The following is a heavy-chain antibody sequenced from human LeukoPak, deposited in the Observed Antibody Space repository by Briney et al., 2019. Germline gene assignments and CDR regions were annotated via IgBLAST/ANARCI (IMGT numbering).Heavy chain of an antibody. Sequence: GASVKVSCKASGGTFTSYAISWVRQAPGQGLEWMGGIRPIFGTANYAQKYQGRVTITADESTSTAYMELSSLRSEDTAVYYCARLGVLGYCSSTSCRLKEYYMDVWGKGTTVTVSS. D-gene: IGHD2-2*01. J-gene: IGHJ6*03. V-gene: IGHV1-69*13. CDR3: ARLGVLGYCSSTSCRLKEYYMDV. CDR2: IRPIFGTA. CDR1: GGTFTSYA.